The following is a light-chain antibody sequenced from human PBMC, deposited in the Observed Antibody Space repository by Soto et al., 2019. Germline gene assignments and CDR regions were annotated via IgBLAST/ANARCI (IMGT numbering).Light chain of an antibody. CDR2: GNS. CDR3: QSYDSSLSGVV. J-gene: IGLJ3*02. CDR1: SSNIGAGYD. V-gene: IGLV1-40*01. Sequence: QPVLTQPPSVSGAPGQRVTISCTGSSSNIGAGYDVHWCQQLPGTAPKLLIYGNSNRPSGVPDRFSGSKSGTSASLAITGLQAEDEADYYCQSYDSSLSGVVFGGGTKVTVL.